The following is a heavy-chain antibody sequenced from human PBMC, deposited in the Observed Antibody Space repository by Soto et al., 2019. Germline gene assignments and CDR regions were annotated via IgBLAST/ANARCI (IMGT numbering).Heavy chain of an antibody. CDR3: ARDNNDFWSLYPLAFDY. Sequence: PSETLSLTCTVCGGSLTKYYWSWIRQPAGKGLEWIGRVSTSGNVVSKASLRSRLTMSVDTSKNQFSLRLTSVTAADTAVYYCARDNNDFWSLYPLAFDYWGQGALVTVSS. CDR2: VSTSGNV. D-gene: IGHD3-3*01. J-gene: IGHJ4*02. CDR1: GGSLTKYY. V-gene: IGHV4-4*07.